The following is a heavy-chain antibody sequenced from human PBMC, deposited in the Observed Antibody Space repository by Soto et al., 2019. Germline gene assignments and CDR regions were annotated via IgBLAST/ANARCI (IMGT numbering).Heavy chain of an antibody. V-gene: IGHV1-18*01. CDR2: INVYNGKT. CDR3: ARGPDPTYFDY. CDR1: GYTFTNYG. J-gene: IGHJ4*02. Sequence: QVQLVQSGGEVAKPGASVKISCKASGYTFTNYGINCVRQAPGLGLEWMGWINVYNGKTNYAQKFQARVTMTTDTSTNSVYMELRSLRSDDTALYYCARGPDPTYFDYWGQGTLVTVSS.